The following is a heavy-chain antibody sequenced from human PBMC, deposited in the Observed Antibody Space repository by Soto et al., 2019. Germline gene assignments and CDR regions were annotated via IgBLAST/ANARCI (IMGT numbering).Heavy chain of an antibody. D-gene: IGHD2-21*02. J-gene: IGHJ4*02. CDR2: INHSGST. CDR3: ARARAYCGGDCYSAQIDY. V-gene: IGHV4-34*01. Sequence: PSETLSLTCAVYGGSFSGYYWSWIRQPPGKGLEWIGEINHSGSTNYNPSLKSRVTISVDTSKNQLSLRLSSVTAADTAVYYCARARAYCGGDCYSAQIDYWGQGTLVTVSS. CDR1: GGSFSGYY.